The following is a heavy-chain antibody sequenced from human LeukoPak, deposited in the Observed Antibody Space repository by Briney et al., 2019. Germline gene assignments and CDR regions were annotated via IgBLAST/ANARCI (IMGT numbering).Heavy chain of an antibody. Sequence: PSETLSLTCTVSGGPISPISSSTYYWGWIRQAPGKGLEWIGSLFYGENTHYNPFLKSRATLSVDASNNQFSLKLTSVTAADAAVYFCARQLPTAAADTRGYFDYWGQGTVVTVSS. J-gene: IGHJ4*02. V-gene: IGHV4-39*01. CDR1: GGPISPISSSTYY. D-gene: IGHD6-25*01. CDR2: LFYGENT. CDR3: ARQLPTAAADTRGYFDY.